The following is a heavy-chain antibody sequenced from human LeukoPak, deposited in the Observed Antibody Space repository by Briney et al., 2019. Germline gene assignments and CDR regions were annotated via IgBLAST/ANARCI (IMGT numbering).Heavy chain of an antibody. CDR2: IIPIFATA. J-gene: IGHJ4*02. V-gene: IGHV1-69*13. CDR1: GGTFSTFA. Sequence: SVKVSCKASGGTFSTFAISWVRQAPGQGLEWMGGIIPIFATANHAEKFQGRVTITADQSTSTAYMELSSLRSEDTAVYYCARAGWSLQGNGSPFDYWGQGTLVTVSS. D-gene: IGHD4-11*01. CDR3: ARAGWSLQGNGSPFDY.